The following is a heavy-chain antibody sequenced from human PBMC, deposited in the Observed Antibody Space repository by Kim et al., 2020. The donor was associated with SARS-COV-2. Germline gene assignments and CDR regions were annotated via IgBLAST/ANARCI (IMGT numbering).Heavy chain of an antibody. CDR2: ISSSSSTI. CDR3: AREVYYYDSSGYYYYGMDV. D-gene: IGHD3-22*01. V-gene: IGHV3-48*02. Sequence: GGSLRLSCAASGFTFSSYSMNWVRQAPGKGLEWVSYISSSSSTIYYADSVKGRFTISRDNAKNSLYLQMNSLRDEDTAVYYCAREVYYYDSSGYYYYGMDVWGQGTTVTVSS. CDR1: GFTFSSYS. J-gene: IGHJ6*02.